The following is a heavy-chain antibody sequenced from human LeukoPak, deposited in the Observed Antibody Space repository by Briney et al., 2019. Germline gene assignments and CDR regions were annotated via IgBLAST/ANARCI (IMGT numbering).Heavy chain of an antibody. D-gene: IGHD3-22*01. CDR2: IYPGDSDT. Sequence: GESLKISCKGSGYSFTSYWIGWVRQMPGKGLEWMGIIYPGDSDTRYSPSFQGQVTISADKSISTAYLQWSSLKASDTAMYYCARPASVYYYDSSGYYDRDAFDLWGQGTMVTVSS. CDR3: ARPASVYYYDSSGYYDRDAFDL. V-gene: IGHV5-51*01. CDR1: GYSFTSYW. J-gene: IGHJ3*01.